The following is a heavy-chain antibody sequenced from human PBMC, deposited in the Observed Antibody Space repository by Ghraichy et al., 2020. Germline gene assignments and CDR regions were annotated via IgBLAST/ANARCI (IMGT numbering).Heavy chain of an antibody. J-gene: IGHJ6*02. D-gene: IGHD2-15*01. Sequence: ASVKVSCKVSGYTLTELSMHWVRQAPGKGLEWMGGFDPEDGETIYAQKFQGRVTMTEDTSTDTAYMELSSLRSEDTAVYYCATGVRGYCSGGSCYSPPDYYYGMDVWGQGTTVTVSS. V-gene: IGHV1-24*01. CDR3: ATGVRGYCSGGSCYSPPDYYYGMDV. CDR1: GYTLTELS. CDR2: FDPEDGET.